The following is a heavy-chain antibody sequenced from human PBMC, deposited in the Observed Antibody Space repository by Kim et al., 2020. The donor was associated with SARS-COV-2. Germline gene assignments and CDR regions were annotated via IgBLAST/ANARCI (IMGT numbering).Heavy chain of an antibody. J-gene: IGHJ4*02. V-gene: IGHV1-2*02. D-gene: IGHD2-2*01. CDR3: ARDFKGTSNWEFDY. CDR2: IYSKTGET. Sequence: ASVKVSCKASGYTFTDYVLHWVRQAPGRGLEWLGWIYSKTGETKYTQRFQDRVTLTRDRSISTAYMELSGLGSDDTAVYYCARDFKGTSNWEFDYWGQGTRVAVSA. CDR1: GYTFTDYV.